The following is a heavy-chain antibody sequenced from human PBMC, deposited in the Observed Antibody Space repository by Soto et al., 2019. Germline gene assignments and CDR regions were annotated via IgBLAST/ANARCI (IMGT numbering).Heavy chain of an antibody. Sequence: EVQLLESGGGLVQPGGSLRLSCAASGFTFINYGMSWVRQAPGKGLEWVSAISGSGFNTYYADSVKGRLTISRDNSKNTLYLQINSLRAEDTAVYYCAKCSGGTCYHDNWFDPWGQGTLVIVSS. CDR1: GFTFINYG. V-gene: IGHV3-23*01. CDR3: AKCSGGTCYHDNWFDP. CDR2: ISGSGFNT. J-gene: IGHJ5*02. D-gene: IGHD2-15*01.